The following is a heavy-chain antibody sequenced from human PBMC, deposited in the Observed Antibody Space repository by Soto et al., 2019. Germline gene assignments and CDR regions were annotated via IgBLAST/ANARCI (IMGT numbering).Heavy chain of an antibody. V-gene: IGHV3-53*04. D-gene: IGHD6-6*01. CDR1: GFTVSSNY. J-gene: IGHJ3*02. CDR3: ARLKAARRDAFDI. Sequence: GGSLRLSCAASGFTVSSNYMSWVRQVPGKGLEWVSVIYSGGSTYYADSVKGRFTISRHNSKNTLYLQMNSLRAEDTAVYYCARLKAARRDAFDIWGQGTMVTVSS. CDR2: IYSGGST.